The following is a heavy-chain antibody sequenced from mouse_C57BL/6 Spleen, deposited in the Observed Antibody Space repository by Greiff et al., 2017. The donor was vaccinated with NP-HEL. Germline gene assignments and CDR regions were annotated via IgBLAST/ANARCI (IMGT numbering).Heavy chain of an antibody. V-gene: IGHV1-15*01. Sequence: VQLQQSGAELVRPGASVTLSCKASGYTFTDYEMHWVKQTPVHGLEWIGAIDPETGGTAYNQKFKGKAILTADKSSSTAYMELRSLTSEDSAVYYCTREDWDRDYWGQGTTLTVSS. D-gene: IGHD4-1*01. J-gene: IGHJ2*01. CDR1: GYTFTDYE. CDR2: IDPETGGT. CDR3: TREDWDRDY.